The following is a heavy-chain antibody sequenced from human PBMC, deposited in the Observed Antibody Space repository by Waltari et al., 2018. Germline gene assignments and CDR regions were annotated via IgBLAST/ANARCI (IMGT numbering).Heavy chain of an antibody. CDR1: GNIFNDYY. CDR3: ARLSEY. V-gene: IGHV1-2*02. Sequence: QVDLVQSGTVVRKPGASAKHSCKTPGNIFNDYYIHWVRRTPGQGLEWMGWINPNGGATYYAPKFRDRVTISTDTSIGTVYMHLTSLTSDDTALYFCARLSEYWGQGTLITVSS. J-gene: IGHJ1*01. CDR2: INPNGGAT.